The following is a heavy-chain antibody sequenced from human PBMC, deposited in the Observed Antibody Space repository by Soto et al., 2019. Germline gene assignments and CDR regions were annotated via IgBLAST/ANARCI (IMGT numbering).Heavy chain of an antibody. Sequence: QVSLQESGPGLVKPSQTLSLTCFVSGDSITNGDYYWSWIRQPPGKDLEWIAYIYYNGITHYNPSIKGRVDISLDPSKIPFTLKMTSVTDADTAVYSCALGIKEGFDPWGQGTLVTVSS. J-gene: IGHJ5*02. CDR2: IYYNGIT. V-gene: IGHV4-30-4*01. CDR1: GDSITNGDYY. CDR3: ALGIKEGFDP.